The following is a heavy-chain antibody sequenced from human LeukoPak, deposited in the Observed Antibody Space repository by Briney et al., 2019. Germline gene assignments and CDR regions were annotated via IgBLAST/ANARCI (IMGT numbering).Heavy chain of an antibody. CDR2: ISYDGSNK. Sequence: GGSLRPSCAASGFTFSSYAMHWVRQAPGKGLEWVAVISYDGSNKYYADSVKGRFTISRDNSKNTLYLQMNSLRAEDTAVYYCARAGSRYYDSSGYTDYWGQGTLVTVSS. V-gene: IGHV3-30-3*01. CDR1: GFTFSSYA. J-gene: IGHJ4*02. CDR3: ARAGSRYYDSSGYTDY. D-gene: IGHD3-22*01.